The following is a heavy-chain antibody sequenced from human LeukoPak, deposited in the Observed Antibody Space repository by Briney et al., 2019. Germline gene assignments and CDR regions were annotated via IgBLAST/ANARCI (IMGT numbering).Heavy chain of an antibody. CDR2: IRYDGSNK. D-gene: IGHD3-10*01. V-gene: IGHV3-30*02. Sequence: PGGSLRLSCAASGFTFSSYGMHWVRQAPGKGLEWVAFIRYDGSNKYYADSVKGRFTISRDNSKNTLYLQMNSLRAEDTAVYYCAKDPESYYYGSGSYSDYYYYMDVWGKGTTVTISS. CDR1: GFTFSSYG. CDR3: AKDPESYYYGSGSYSDYYYYMDV. J-gene: IGHJ6*03.